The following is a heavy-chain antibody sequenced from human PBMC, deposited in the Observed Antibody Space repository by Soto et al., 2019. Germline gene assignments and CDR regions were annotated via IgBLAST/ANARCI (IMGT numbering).Heavy chain of an antibody. Sequence: GGSLRLSCAASGFTFSSYSMNWVRQAPGKGLEWVSSISSSSSYIYYADSLKGRFTISRDNAKNSLYLQMNSLRAEDTAVYYCASGDYYDSSGYYYIDNYWGQGTLVTVSS. V-gene: IGHV3-21*01. D-gene: IGHD3-22*01. CDR3: ASGDYYDSSGYYYIDNY. CDR2: ISSSSSYI. CDR1: GFTFSSYS. J-gene: IGHJ4*02.